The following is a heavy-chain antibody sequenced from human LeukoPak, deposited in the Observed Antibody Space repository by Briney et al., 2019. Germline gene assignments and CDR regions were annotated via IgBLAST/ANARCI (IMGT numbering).Heavy chain of an antibody. V-gene: IGHV4-59*01. CDR2: IYYSGST. CDR1: GGSISSYY. J-gene: IGHJ2*01. Sequence: PSETLSLTCTVSGGSISSYYWSWIRQPPGKGLEWIGYIYYSGSTNYNPSLKSRVTISVDTSKNQFSLKLSSVTAADTAVYYCARGGTIFGVVTGLYFDLWGRGTLVTVSS. CDR3: ARGGTIFGVVTGLYFDL. D-gene: IGHD3-3*01.